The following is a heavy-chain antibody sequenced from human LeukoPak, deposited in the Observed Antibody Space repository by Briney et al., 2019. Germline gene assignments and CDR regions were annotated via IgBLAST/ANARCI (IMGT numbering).Heavy chain of an antibody. D-gene: IGHD3-10*01. CDR3: AKANRITMVRGVTYFDY. Sequence: GSLRLSCAASGFTFSSYAMSWVRQAPGKGLEWVSAISGSGGSTYYADSVKGRFTISRDNSKNTLYLQMNSLRAEDTAVYYCAKANRITMVRGVTYFDYWGQGTLVTVSS. J-gene: IGHJ4*02. CDR2: ISGSGGST. CDR1: GFTFSSYA. V-gene: IGHV3-23*01.